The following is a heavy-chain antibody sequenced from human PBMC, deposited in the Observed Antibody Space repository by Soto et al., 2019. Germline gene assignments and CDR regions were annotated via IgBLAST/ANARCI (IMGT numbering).Heavy chain of an antibody. J-gene: IGHJ5*02. CDR1: GDSISSSTYY. CDR3: ARLKAIPWWFAP. D-gene: IGHD2-21*01. V-gene: IGHV4-39*01. Sequence: QLQLQESGPGLVKPSETLSLTCTVSGDSISSSTYYWGWIRQSPGKGLEWIGSIYYSGSTYSSPSLNSRITISVDASKTHFSLKLSSVTTADTAVYYCARLKAIPWWFAPWGPGALVIVSS. CDR2: IYYSGST.